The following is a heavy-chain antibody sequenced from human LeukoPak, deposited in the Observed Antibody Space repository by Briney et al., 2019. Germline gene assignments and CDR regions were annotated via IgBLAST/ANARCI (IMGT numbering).Heavy chain of an antibody. D-gene: IGHD3-9*01. V-gene: IGHV1-3*01. CDR3: AREGHYYDILTGYYNWFDP. CDR1: GYTFTSYA. J-gene: IGHJ5*02. Sequence: GASVKVSCKASGYTFTSYAMHWVRQAPGQRLEWMGWINAGNDNTKYSQKFQGRVTITRDTSASTAYMELSSLRSEDTAVYYCAREGHYYDILTGYYNWFDPWGQGALVTVSS. CDR2: INAGNDNT.